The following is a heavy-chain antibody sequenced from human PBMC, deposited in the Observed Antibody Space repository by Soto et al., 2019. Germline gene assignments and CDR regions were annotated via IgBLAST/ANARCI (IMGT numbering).Heavy chain of an antibody. J-gene: IGHJ4*02. V-gene: IGHV3-30-3*01. D-gene: IGHD3-10*01. CDR3: VRSSGVPTPDFDY. CDR1: GFTFNIYA. Sequence: GGSLRLSCAASGFTFNIYAMHWVRQAPSKGLEWVAVISHDGTSRYYADSVKGRVTISRDNSKSMVFVQMNSLGVEDTAVYYCVRSSGVPTPDFDYWGQGTLVTVSS. CDR2: ISHDGTSR.